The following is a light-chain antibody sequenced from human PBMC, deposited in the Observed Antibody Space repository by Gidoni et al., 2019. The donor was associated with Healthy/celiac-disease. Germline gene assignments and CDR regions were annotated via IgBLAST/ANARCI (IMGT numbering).Light chain of an antibody. J-gene: IGLJ2*01. CDR3: QVWDSSSDHPV. Sequence: SYVLTPPPSVSGAPGKTARITCGGNNIGSKSVHWYQQKPGQAPVLVIYYDSDRPSGIPERFSGSNSGNTATLTISRVEAGDEADYYCQVWDSSSDHPVFGGGTKLTVL. CDR2: YDS. V-gene: IGLV3-21*04. CDR1: NIGSKS.